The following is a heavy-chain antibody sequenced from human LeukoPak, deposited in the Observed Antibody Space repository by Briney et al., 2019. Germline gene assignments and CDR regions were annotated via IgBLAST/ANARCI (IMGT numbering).Heavy chain of an antibody. Sequence: ASMKVSCKASGHSFNAYYIHWVRQAPGQGLQWMGRIDPNSGDTKYTQKFQGRVSMTRDTSISTAYMELRRLTSDDTAVYYCATFTAPRNAFDLWGQGTMVTVSS. D-gene: IGHD3-16*01. CDR2: IDPNSGDT. CDR1: GHSFNAYY. J-gene: IGHJ3*01. V-gene: IGHV1-2*06. CDR3: ATFTAPRNAFDL.